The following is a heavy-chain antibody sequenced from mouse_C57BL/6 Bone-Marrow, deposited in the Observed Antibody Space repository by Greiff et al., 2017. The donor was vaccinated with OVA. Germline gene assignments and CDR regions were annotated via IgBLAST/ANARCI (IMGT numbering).Heavy chain of an antibody. CDR1: GFTFSDYG. CDR2: ISSGSSTI. J-gene: IGHJ4*01. CDR3: ARRGRTFYAMDY. Sequence: EVKVVESGGGLVKPGGSLKLSCAASGFTFSDYGMHWVRQAPEKGLEWVAYISSGSSTIYYADTVKGRFTISRDNAKNTLFLQMTSLRSEETAMYYCARRGRTFYAMDYWGQGTSVTVSS. V-gene: IGHV5-17*01. D-gene: IGHD5-1*01.